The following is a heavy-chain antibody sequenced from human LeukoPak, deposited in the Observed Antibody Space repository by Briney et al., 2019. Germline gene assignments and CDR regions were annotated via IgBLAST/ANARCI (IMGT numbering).Heavy chain of an antibody. CDR3: AKGPNFGSWRAVDY. D-gene: IGHD3-10*01. Sequence: GGSLRLSCAASDSSFRSHDMSWVRQTLEKGLEWVSSIAGDGASFYADSVKGRFTISRDKSENILYLQMNSLRADDTAIYYCAKGPNFGSWRAVDYWGQGSLVTVSS. J-gene: IGHJ4*02. CDR1: DSSFRSHD. CDR2: IAGDGAS. V-gene: IGHV3-23*01.